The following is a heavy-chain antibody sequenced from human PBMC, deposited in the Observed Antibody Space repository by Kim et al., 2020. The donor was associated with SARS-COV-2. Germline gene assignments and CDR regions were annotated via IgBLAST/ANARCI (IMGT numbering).Heavy chain of an antibody. J-gene: IGHJ4*02. V-gene: IGHV4-39*07. D-gene: IGHD5-12*01. CDR3: ARGEGSSGYDFDY. Sequence: YNPSLKSRVTISVDTSKNQCSLKLTSVTAADTAVYYCARGEGSSGYDFDYWGQGTLVTVSS.